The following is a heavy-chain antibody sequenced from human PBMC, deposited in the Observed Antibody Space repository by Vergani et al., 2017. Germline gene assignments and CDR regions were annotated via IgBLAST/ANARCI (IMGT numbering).Heavy chain of an antibody. Sequence: QVQLVESGGGVVQPGRSLRLSCAASGFTFSSYGMHWVRQAPGKGLEWVAVIWYDGSNKYYADSVKGRFTISRDNSKNTLYLQMNSLRAEDTAVYYCAKGRLWFGESAFDYWGQGTLVTVSS. CDR2: IWYDGSNK. CDR1: GFTFSSYG. V-gene: IGHV3-33*06. J-gene: IGHJ4*02. CDR3: AKGRLWFGESAFDY. D-gene: IGHD3-10*01.